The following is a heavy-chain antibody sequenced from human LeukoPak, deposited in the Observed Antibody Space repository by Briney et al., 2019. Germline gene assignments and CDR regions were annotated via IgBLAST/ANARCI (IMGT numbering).Heavy chain of an antibody. J-gene: IGHJ4*02. CDR3: ARGIAAAAKQGCFDY. V-gene: IGHV4-61*01. CDR1: GGSVSSGISY. D-gene: IGHD6-13*01. Sequence: PSETLSLTCSVSGGSVSSGISYWSWIRQPPGEGLEWIAYISDSGGSDYNPSLRGRVTISLDTSKNQFSLRLTSVTAADTAVYYCARGIAAAAKQGCFDYWGQGTLVTVSS. CDR2: ISDSGGS.